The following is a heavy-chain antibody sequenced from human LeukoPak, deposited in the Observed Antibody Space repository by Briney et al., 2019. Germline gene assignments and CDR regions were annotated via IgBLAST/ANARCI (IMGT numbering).Heavy chain of an antibody. CDR2: VYYSGST. CDR1: GGSVSNASYY. CDR3: ARVRYGSGTYYFDN. V-gene: IGHV4-61*01. D-gene: IGHD3-10*01. Sequence: PSETLSLTCTVSGGSVSNASYYWSWIRQPPGKGLDWIGYVYYSGSTNYSPSLQSRVTVSVDTSKNQFSLKLTSVTAADTAVYYCARVRYGSGTYYFDNWGQGTLVTVSS. J-gene: IGHJ4*02.